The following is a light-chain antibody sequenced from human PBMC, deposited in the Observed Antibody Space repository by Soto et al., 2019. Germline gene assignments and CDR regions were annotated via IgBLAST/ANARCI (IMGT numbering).Light chain of an antibody. CDR3: QDYGTSAPWT. J-gene: IGKJ1*01. Sequence: EVVLTQSPGTLSLSPGERATLSCRASQNIRGNELAWYQQKPGQAPRLLIYRGSSRATGIPDRFSGRGSGPYFTLTIARLEPEYFSVYYCQDYGTSAPWTFGQGTKVEIK. V-gene: IGKV3-20*01. CDR1: QNIRGNE. CDR2: RGS.